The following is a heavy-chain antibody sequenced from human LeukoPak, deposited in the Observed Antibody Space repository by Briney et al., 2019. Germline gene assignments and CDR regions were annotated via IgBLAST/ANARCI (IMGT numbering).Heavy chain of an antibody. CDR1: GYTFTSYY. CDR2: INPSGGST. V-gene: IGHV1-46*01. Sequence: VSVKVSCKASGYTFTSYYMHWVRQAPGQGLGWMGIINPSGGSTSYAQKFQGRVTMTRDTSTSTVYMELSSLRSEDTAVYYCAAEQQLDLFYYGMDVWGQGTTVTVSS. J-gene: IGHJ6*02. CDR3: AAEQQLDLFYYGMDV. D-gene: IGHD6-13*01.